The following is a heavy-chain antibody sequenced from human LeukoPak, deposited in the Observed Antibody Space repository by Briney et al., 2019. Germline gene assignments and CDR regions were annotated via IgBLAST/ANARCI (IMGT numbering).Heavy chain of an antibody. CDR2: IKSKTDGGTT. J-gene: IGHJ6*02. V-gene: IGHV3-15*01. CDR1: GFIFRRYW. CDR3: ARGPLYSSAGMDV. D-gene: IGHD3-22*01. Sequence: KPGGSLRLSCAASGFIFRRYWMTWVRQAPGKGLEWVGRIKSKTDGGTTDYAAPVKGRFTISRDNSKNTVYLEMNSLRVEDTAVYYCARGPLYSSAGMDVWGQGTTVTVSS.